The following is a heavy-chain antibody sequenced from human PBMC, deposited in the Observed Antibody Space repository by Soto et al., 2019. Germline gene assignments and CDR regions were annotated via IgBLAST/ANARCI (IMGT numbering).Heavy chain of an antibody. J-gene: IGHJ4*02. Sequence: SETLSLTCTVSGGSISSYYWSWIRQPPGKGLEWIGYIYYSGSTNYNPSLKSRVTISVDTSKNQFSLKLSSVTAADTAVYYCARVNHSGGSCVDYWGQGTLVTVSS. D-gene: IGHD2-15*01. CDR1: GGSISSYY. CDR2: IYYSGST. CDR3: ARVNHSGGSCVDY. V-gene: IGHV4-59*01.